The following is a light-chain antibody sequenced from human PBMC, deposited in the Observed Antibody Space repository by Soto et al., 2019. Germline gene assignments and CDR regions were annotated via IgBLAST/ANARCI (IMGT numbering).Light chain of an antibody. CDR3: QQYGSSPIT. V-gene: IGKV3-20*01. J-gene: IGKJ4*01. Sequence: EIVLTQSPGTLSLSPGERATLSCRASQSVSSSFLAWYQQKPGQAPRLLIYGASSRATGIPDRFSGSGSGTDFTLTISRLEPKDVAVYYCQQYGSSPITFGGGTKVEIK. CDR2: GAS. CDR1: QSVSSSF.